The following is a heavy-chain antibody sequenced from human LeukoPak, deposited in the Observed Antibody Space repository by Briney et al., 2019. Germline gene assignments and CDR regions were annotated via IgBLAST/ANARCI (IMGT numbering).Heavy chain of an antibody. CDR1: GASVSSDY. CDR3: ARHPFQYPFDH. V-gene: IGHV4-59*08. Sequence: SETLSLTCTVSGASVSSDYWSWIRQSPGKGLEWIGYIYHSGHTMSNPSLKSRVSLSLDTSNNQFSLNLSSVTAADTAVYYCARHPFQYPFDHWGQGTVVSVSS. CDR2: IYHSGHT. J-gene: IGHJ5*02. D-gene: IGHD2/OR15-2a*01.